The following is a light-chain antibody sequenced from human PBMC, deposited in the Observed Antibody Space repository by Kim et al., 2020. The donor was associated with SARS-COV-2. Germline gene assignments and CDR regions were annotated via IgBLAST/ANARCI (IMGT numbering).Light chain of an antibody. Sequence: ALGQTVRITCQGDSLRSYYASWYQQKPGQAPVLVIYGKNNRPSGIPDRFSGSSSGNTASLTITGAQAEDEADYYCNSRDSSGNHVVFGGGAQLTVL. CDR3: NSRDSSGNHVV. CDR2: GKN. V-gene: IGLV3-19*01. J-gene: IGLJ2*01. CDR1: SLRSYY.